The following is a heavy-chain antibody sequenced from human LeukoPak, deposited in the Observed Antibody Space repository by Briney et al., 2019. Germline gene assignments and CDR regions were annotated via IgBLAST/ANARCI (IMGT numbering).Heavy chain of an antibody. D-gene: IGHD2-2*01. CDR2: ISSSGSTK. Sequence: GGSLRLSCAASGFTFSDYYMSWIRQTPGKGLEWVSYISSSGSTKYYADSVKGRSTISRDNAKNSLYLQMNSLRAEDTAVYYCARVRYCSSTSCYGLYYFDYWGQGTLVTVSS. CDR1: GFTFSDYY. V-gene: IGHV3-11*01. CDR3: ARVRYCSSTSCYGLYYFDY. J-gene: IGHJ4*02.